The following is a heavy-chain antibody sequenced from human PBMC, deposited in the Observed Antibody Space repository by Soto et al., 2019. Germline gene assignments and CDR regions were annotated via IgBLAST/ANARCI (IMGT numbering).Heavy chain of an antibody. Sequence: PGGSLRLSCAASGFTFDVYAMHWVRQGPGKGLEWVSGINWNSGSIGYADSVKGRFTISRDNAKNSLYLQMNSLRTEDTALYYCAKDKDYDFWSAPGYFDYWGQGTLVTVSS. D-gene: IGHD3-3*01. CDR3: AKDKDYDFWSAPGYFDY. V-gene: IGHV3-9*01. J-gene: IGHJ4*02. CDR2: INWNSGSI. CDR1: GFTFDVYA.